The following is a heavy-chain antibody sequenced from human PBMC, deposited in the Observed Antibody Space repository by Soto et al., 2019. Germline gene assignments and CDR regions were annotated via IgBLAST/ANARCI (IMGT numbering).Heavy chain of an antibody. Sequence: GGSLRLSCAASGFTFDTYWMNWVRQAPGKGPEWLSGINSDGTISSYADSVKGRFTISRDNARNTLSLQMNSLRADDTAVYYCARLSGDHSAFFSYGMDAWGQGATVTVYS. V-gene: IGHV3-74*01. CDR1: GFTFDTYW. J-gene: IGHJ6*02. D-gene: IGHD2-21*01. CDR2: INSDGTIS. CDR3: ARLSGDHSAFFSYGMDA.